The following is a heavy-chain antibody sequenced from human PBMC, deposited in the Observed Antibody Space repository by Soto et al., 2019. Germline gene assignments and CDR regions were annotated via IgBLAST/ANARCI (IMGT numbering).Heavy chain of an antibody. D-gene: IGHD1-7*01. CDR3: ANNGQLPYYSYGMDV. CDR2: ISGYNGDT. Sequence: QGQLVQSGPEVKKPGASVKVSCKASGYTFTRYGISWVRQAPGQGLEWMGWISGYNGDTNYAQKVQGRVTMTIETSTSTAYMELRSLTSDDTAIYYCANNGQLPYYSYGMDVWGQGTTFTVSS. V-gene: IGHV1-18*01. J-gene: IGHJ6*02. CDR1: GYTFTRYG.